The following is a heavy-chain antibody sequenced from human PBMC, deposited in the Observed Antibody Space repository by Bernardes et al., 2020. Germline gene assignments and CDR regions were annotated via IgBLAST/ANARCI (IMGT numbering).Heavy chain of an antibody. Sequence: SETLSLTCTVSGGSISSSSYYWGWIRQPPGKGLEWIGSIYYSGSTYYNPSLKSRVTISVDTSKNQFSLKLSSVTAADTAVYYCASHIAAAPPSWFDPWGQGTLVTVSS. V-gene: IGHV4-39*01. D-gene: IGHD6-13*01. J-gene: IGHJ5*02. CDR1: GGSISSSSYY. CDR3: ASHIAAAPPSWFDP. CDR2: IYYSGST.